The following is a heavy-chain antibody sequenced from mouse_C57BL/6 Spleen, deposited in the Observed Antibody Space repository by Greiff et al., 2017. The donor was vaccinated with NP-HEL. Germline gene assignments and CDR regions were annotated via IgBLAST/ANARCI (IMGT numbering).Heavy chain of an antibody. Sequence: VQLQESGAELVRPGASVTLSCKASGYTFTDYEMHWVKQTPVHGLEWIGAIDPETGGTAYNQKFQGKAILTADKSSSTSYMELRSLTSEGSAVYYCTRSGWDWYFDVWGTGTTVTVSS. CDR3: TRSGWDWYFDV. V-gene: IGHV1-15*01. D-gene: IGHD3-1*01. J-gene: IGHJ1*03. CDR2: IDPETGGT. CDR1: GYTFTDYE.